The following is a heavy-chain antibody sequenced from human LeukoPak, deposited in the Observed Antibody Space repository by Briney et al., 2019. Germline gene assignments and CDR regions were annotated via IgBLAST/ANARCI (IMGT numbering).Heavy chain of an antibody. CDR2: IYPGDSDT. CDR1: GYSFTSYW. CDR3: ARLEYSSSSGKAYNWFDP. V-gene: IGHV5-51*01. J-gene: IGHJ5*02. Sequence: GESLKISCKGSGYSFTSYWIGWVRQMPGKGLEWMGIIYPGDSDTRYSPSFQDQVTISADKSISTAYLQWSSLKASDTAMYYCARLEYSSSSGKAYNWFDPWGQGTLVTVSS. D-gene: IGHD6-6*01.